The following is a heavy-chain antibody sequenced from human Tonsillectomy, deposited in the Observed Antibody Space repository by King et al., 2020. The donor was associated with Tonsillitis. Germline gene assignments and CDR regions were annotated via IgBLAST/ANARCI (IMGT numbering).Heavy chain of an antibody. V-gene: IGHV3-21*01. CDR1: GFTFSSYS. CDR3: ARGLTGTTRPSYFDY. J-gene: IGHJ4*02. D-gene: IGHD1-7*01. CDR2: ISSSSSYI. Sequence: VQLVESGGGLVKPGGSLRLSCAASGFTFSSYSMNWVRQAPGKGLEWVSSISSSSSYIYYADSVKGRFTISRDNAKNSLYLQMNILRAEDTAVYYCARGLTGTTRPSYFDYWGQGTLVTVSS.